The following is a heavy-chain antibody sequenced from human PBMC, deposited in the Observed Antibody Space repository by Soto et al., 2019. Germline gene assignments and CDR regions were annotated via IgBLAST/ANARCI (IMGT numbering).Heavy chain of an antibody. Sequence: EVQLVESGGVVVQPGGSLRLSCAASGFTFDDYTMHWVRQAPGKGLEWVSLISWDGGSTYFADSVKGRFTISRDNSKNFLYLQMNSLRTEETALYDCAKGAVRDGYRHFDYWGQGTLVTVSS. D-gene: IGHD5-12*01. V-gene: IGHV3-43*01. CDR3: AKGAVRDGYRHFDY. CDR2: ISWDGGST. CDR1: GFTFDDYT. J-gene: IGHJ4*02.